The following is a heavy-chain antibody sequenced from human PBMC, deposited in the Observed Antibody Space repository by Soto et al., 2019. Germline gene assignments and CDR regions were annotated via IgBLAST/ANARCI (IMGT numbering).Heavy chain of an antibody. CDR1: VGSISSYY. Sequence: QVQLQESGPGLVKSSETLSLTCTVTVGSISSYYWSWIRRPPGKGLEWIGHIYDSGSTNYNPSLESRVTISLDTSTNQFSLKFSSVTAADTAVYYCARAQPFEFHNWFDPWGQGTLVSVSA. CDR3: ARAQPFEFHNWFDP. D-gene: IGHD3-10*01. V-gene: IGHV4-59*13. J-gene: IGHJ5*02. CDR2: IYDSGST.